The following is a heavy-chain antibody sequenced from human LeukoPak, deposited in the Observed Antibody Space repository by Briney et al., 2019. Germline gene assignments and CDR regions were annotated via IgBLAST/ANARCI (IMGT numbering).Heavy chain of an antibody. CDR2: MSSTSSTI. CDR3: ARRAVTGMNYFDY. J-gene: IGHJ4*02. V-gene: IGHV3-48*01. CDR1: GFTFSSYS. Sequence: PGGSLRLPCAASGFTFSSYSMNWVRQAPGKGLEWVSYMSSTSSTIYYADSVKGRFTISRDNAKNSLYMEMNSLRAEDTAVYYCARRAVTGMNYFDYWGQGTLVTVSS. D-gene: IGHD6-13*01.